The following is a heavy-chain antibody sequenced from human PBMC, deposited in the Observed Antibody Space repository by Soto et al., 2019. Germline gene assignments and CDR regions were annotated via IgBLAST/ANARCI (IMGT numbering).Heavy chain of an antibody. CDR2: ISGSGGST. D-gene: IGHD6-13*01. CDR1: GFTFSSYA. CDR3: AKDHLAAAGKSDWFDP. J-gene: IGHJ5*02. V-gene: IGHV3-23*01. Sequence: EVQLLESGGGLVQPGGSLRLSCAASGFTFSSYAMSWVRQAPGKGLEWVSAISGSGGSTYYADSVKGRFTISRDNSKNTLYLQMNSLRAEDTAVYYCAKDHLAAAGKSDWFDPWGQGTLVTVSS.